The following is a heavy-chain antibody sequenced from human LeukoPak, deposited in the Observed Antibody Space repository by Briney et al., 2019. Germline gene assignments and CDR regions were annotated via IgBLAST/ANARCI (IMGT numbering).Heavy chain of an antibody. Sequence: SETLSLTCTVVGGSITSDYWSWIRQPAGKGLEWIGRIFTSGSTAYNPSLKSRVTMSLDTSKNQFFLKLSSVTAADTAAYFCSKGGANDLWGQGTLVTVSS. CDR3: SKGGANDL. V-gene: IGHV4-4*07. D-gene: IGHD4/OR15-4a*01. CDR1: GGSITSDY. CDR2: IFTSGST. J-gene: IGHJ5*02.